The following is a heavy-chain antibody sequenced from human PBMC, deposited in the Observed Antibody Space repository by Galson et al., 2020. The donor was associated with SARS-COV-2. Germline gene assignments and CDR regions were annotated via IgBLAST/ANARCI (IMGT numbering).Heavy chain of an antibody. V-gene: IGHV4-39*01. CDR2: LSYSGST. CDR1: GGSISSSGYY. Sequence: SETLSLTCTVPGGSISSSGYYWGWIRQPPGKGLEWIGSLSYSGSTYYNPSLKSRVTISEDTSKNQFSLKLSSVTAADTAVYYCARHPYRGFYSYMDVWGKGTTVTVTS. CDR3: ARHPYRGFYSYMDV. D-gene: IGHD3-10*01. J-gene: IGHJ6*03.